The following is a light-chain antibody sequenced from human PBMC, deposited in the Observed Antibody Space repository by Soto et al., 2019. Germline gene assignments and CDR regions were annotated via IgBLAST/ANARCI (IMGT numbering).Light chain of an antibody. CDR1: SSDVGGYNY. J-gene: IGLJ2*01. CDR2: DVS. V-gene: IGLV2-14*03. CDR3: SSYTSTSTLVV. Sequence: QSALTQPASVSGSPGQSITISCTGTSSDVGGYNYVSWYQHHPDKAPKLMIYDVSSRPSGVSDRFSGSKSGETASLTISGLQADDEADCYCSSYTSTSTLVVFGGGTKLTVL.